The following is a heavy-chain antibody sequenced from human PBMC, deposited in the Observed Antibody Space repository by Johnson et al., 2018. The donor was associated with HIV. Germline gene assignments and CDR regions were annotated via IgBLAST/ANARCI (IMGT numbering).Heavy chain of an antibody. CDR2: INSDGSST. CDR3: AREGPGYSSGWYAFDL. V-gene: IGHV3-74*01. J-gene: IGHJ3*01. D-gene: IGHD6-19*01. CDR1: GFTVSSYW. Sequence: VQLVESGGRVVRPGGSLRLSCAASGFTVSSYWMHWVRQAPGKGLVWVSRINSDGSSTSYADSVKGRFTISRDNAKNTLYLQMNSLRVEDTALYYCAREGPGYSSGWYAFDLWGQGTMVTVSS.